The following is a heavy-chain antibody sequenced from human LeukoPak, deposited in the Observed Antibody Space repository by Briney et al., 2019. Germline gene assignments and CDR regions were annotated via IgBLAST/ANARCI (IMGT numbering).Heavy chain of an antibody. D-gene: IGHD6-19*01. J-gene: IGHJ4*02. V-gene: IGHV4-59*01. Sequence: SETLSLTCTVSGGSLNSYYWSWIRQPPGKGLEWIGYIYYSGSTNYNPSLNSRVTISVDTSKNQFSLKLNSVTAADTAVYYCARGEQWLANYFDYWGQGTLVTVSS. CDR1: GGSLNSYY. CDR3: ARGEQWLANYFDY. CDR2: IYYSGST.